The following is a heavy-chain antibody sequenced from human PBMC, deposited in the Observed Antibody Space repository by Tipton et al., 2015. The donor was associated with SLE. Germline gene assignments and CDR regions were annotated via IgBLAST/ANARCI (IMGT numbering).Heavy chain of an antibody. Sequence: TLSLTCTVSGGSISSSSYYWSWIRQPAGKGLEWLGRIYSGGSTNYNPSLKSRVTISIDTSKNQFSLNLSSVTAADTAVYYCARGPRPTAATHYFQYWGQGTLVSVSS. CDR2: IYSGGST. CDR3: ARGPRPTAATHYFQY. V-gene: IGHV4-61*02. D-gene: IGHD2-2*01. J-gene: IGHJ1*01. CDR1: GGSISSSSYY.